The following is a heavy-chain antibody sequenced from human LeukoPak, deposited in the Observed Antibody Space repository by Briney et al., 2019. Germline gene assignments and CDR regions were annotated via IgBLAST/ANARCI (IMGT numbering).Heavy chain of an antibody. V-gene: IGHV4-39*01. CDR2: ISYGGST. D-gene: IGHD6-13*01. CDR1: GDPITSSSYF. J-gene: IGHJ4*02. CDR3: ARVLSSSFDY. Sequence: PSETLSLTCTVSGDPITSSSYFWGWIRQPPGKGLEWIGSISYGGSTYYNPSLKSRVTISVDTSKNQFSLKLSSVTAADTAVFYCARVLSSSFDYWGQGTLVTVSS.